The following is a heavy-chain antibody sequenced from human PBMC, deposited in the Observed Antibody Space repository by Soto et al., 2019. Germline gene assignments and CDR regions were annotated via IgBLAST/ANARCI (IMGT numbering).Heavy chain of an antibody. CDR1: GGSISSGGYY. D-gene: IGHD6-6*01. CDR3: ARAGIADRYGNWFDP. CDR2: IYYSGST. V-gene: IGHV4-31*03. Sequence: NPSESLSLTCTVSGGSISSGGYYWSWIRQHPGKGLEWIGYIYYSGSTYYNPSLKSRVTISVDTSKNQFSLKLSSVTAADTAVYYCARAGIADRYGNWFDPWGQRTLVTVSS. J-gene: IGHJ5*02.